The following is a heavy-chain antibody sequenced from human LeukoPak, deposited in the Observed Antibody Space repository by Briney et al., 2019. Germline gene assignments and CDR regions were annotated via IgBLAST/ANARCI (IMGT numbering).Heavy chain of an antibody. CDR1: GYTFTSYD. Sequence: ASVKVSCKASGYTFTSYDINWVRQATGQGLEWMGWMNPNSGNTGYAQKFQGRVTITRNTSISTAYMELSSLRSEDTAVYYCARGQFRDRLLWFGELPYYYYYYMDVWGKGTTVTVSS. D-gene: IGHD3-10*01. CDR3: ARGQFRDRLLWFGELPYYYYYYMDV. V-gene: IGHV1-8*03. J-gene: IGHJ6*03. CDR2: MNPNSGNT.